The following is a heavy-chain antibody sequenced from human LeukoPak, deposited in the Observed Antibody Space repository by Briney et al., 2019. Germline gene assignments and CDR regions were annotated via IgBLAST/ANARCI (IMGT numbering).Heavy chain of an antibody. CDR1: GGSFSGYY. Sequence: PSETLSLTCAVYGGSFSGYYWSWIRQPPGKGLEWIGYVHYSGSTNYNPSLKSRVTISVDTSKNQFSLKLSSVTAADTAVYYCVSWSSSGWYRVPFFDYWGQGTLVTVSS. D-gene: IGHD6-19*01. CDR3: VSWSSSGWYRVPFFDY. J-gene: IGHJ4*02. CDR2: VHYSGST. V-gene: IGHV4-59*08.